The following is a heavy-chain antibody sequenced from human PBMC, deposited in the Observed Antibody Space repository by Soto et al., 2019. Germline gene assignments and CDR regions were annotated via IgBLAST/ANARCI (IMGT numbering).Heavy chain of an antibody. CDR1: GYTLTELS. CDR2: FDPEDGET. Sequence: ASVKVSCKVSGYTLTELSMHWVRQAPGKGLEWMGGFDPEDGETIYAQKFQGRVTMTEDTSTDTAYMELSSLRSEDTAVYYCATGHDFWSGYFEFDYWGQGTLVTVSS. J-gene: IGHJ4*02. D-gene: IGHD3-3*01. CDR3: ATGHDFWSGYFEFDY. V-gene: IGHV1-24*01.